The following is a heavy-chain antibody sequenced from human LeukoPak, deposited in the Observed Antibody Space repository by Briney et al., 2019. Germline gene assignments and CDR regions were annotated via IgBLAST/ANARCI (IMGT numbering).Heavy chain of an antibody. CDR1: GGSVSGYY. J-gene: IGHJ4*02. D-gene: IGHD6-19*01. V-gene: IGHV4-59*02. CDR3: ARGAGWYEY. Sequence: SETLSLTCTVSGGSVSGYYWSWLRQPPGKGLEWIAYISHSGNTNYNASLKSRVTISKDTSKNQFSLRLNSVTAADTAVYHCARGAGWYEYWGQGTLVTVSS. CDR2: ISHSGNT.